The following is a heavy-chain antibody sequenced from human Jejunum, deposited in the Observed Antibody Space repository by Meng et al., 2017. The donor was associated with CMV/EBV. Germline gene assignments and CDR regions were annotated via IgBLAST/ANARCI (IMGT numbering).Heavy chain of an antibody. CDR2: ISGSGSST. CDR3: AKGGLGSPGLDS. Sequence: EVQLLESGGGLVQPGGSLRLSCAASGFTFSSYAMSWVRQAPGKGLEWVSPISGSGSSTYYADSVKGRFTISRDNSENTLYLQMNSLRAEDTAVYYCAKGGLGSPGLDSWGQGTLVTVA. V-gene: IGHV3-23*01. D-gene: IGHD3-10*01. CDR1: GFTFSSYA. J-gene: IGHJ4*02.